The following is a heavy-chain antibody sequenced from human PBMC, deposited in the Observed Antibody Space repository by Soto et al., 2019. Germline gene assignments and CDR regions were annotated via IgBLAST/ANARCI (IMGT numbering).Heavy chain of an antibody. Sequence: SETLSLTCAVSGGSFSGYYWTWIRQPPGKGLEWIGDINHSGSTNYNSSLKSRVTISVDTSNKHLSLKLRSVTAADTAVYYCVHHGRVSYHHDVWGQGIMVTVSS. J-gene: IGHJ3*01. D-gene: IGHD2-2*01. V-gene: IGHV4-34*01. CDR3: VHHGRVSYHHDV. CDR1: GGSFSGYY. CDR2: INHSGST.